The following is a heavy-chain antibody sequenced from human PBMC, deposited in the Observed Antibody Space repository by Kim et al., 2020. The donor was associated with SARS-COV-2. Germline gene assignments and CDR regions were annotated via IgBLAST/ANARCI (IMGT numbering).Heavy chain of an antibody. CDR2: ISYDGSNK. Sequence: GGSLRLSCAASGFTFSSYAMHWVRQAPGKGLEWVAVISYDGSNKYYVDSVKGRFTISRDNSKNTLYLQMNSLRAEDTAVYYCARDPELGFFDYWGQGTLV. D-gene: IGHD1-7*01. CDR1: GFTFSSYA. CDR3: ARDPELGFFDY. V-gene: IGHV3-30*04. J-gene: IGHJ4*02.